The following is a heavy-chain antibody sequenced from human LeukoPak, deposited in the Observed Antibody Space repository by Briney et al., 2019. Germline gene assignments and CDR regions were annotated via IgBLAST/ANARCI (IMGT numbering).Heavy chain of an antibody. CDR3: ATHPLRYFDWFLI. V-gene: IGHV1-24*01. J-gene: IGHJ4*02. Sequence: ASVKVSCKASGYTLTELSMHWVRQAPGKGLEWMGGFDPEDGETIYAQKFQGRVTMTEDTSTDTAYMELSSLRSEDTAVYYCATHPLRYFDWFLIWGQGTLVTVSS. D-gene: IGHD3-9*01. CDR1: GYTLTELS. CDR2: FDPEDGET.